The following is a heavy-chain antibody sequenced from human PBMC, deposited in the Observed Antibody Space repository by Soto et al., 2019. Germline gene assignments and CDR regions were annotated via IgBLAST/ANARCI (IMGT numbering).Heavy chain of an antibody. Sequence: GASVKVSCKASGGTFSSYTISWVRQAPGQGLEWMGRIIPILGIANYAQKFQGRVTITADKSTSTAYMELSSLRSEDTAVYYCASEGRILDYDILTGYYNPQAFDIWGQGTMVTVSS. CDR2: IIPILGIA. J-gene: IGHJ3*02. V-gene: IGHV1-69*02. D-gene: IGHD3-9*01. CDR1: GGTFSSYT. CDR3: ASEGRILDYDILTGYYNPQAFDI.